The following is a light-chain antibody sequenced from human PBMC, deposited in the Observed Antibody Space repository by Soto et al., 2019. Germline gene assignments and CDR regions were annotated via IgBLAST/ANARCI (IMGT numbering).Light chain of an antibody. Sequence: QSALTQPAFVSGSPGQSITISCTGTSSDVGGYNYVPWYQHPPGKASKLMISEVSNRPSGVSNRFSGSKSGNTASLTISGLQAEDEADDYCSSYTSTSTRVFGTGTKVTVL. CDR1: SSDVGGYNY. V-gene: IGLV2-14*01. J-gene: IGLJ1*01. CDR2: EVS. CDR3: SSYTSTSTRV.